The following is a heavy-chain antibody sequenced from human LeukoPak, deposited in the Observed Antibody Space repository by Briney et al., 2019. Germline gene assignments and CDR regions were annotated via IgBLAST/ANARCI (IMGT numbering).Heavy chain of an antibody. Sequence: GGSLRLSFAASGFTVSSTYLTWVRQAPGKGLEWVSVIYSGGSTYYADSVKGRFTIFRDNAKNTLNLQMNSLRAEDTAAYYCARYGSGYDLIDYWGQGTLVTVSS. J-gene: IGHJ4*02. D-gene: IGHD5-12*01. CDR1: GFTVSSTY. CDR2: IYSGGST. CDR3: ARYGSGYDLIDY. V-gene: IGHV3-53*01.